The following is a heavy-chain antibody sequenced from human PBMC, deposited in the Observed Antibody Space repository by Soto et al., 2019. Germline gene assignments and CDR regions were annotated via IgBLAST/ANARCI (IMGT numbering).Heavy chain of an antibody. V-gene: IGHV3-15*01. Sequence: EVQLVESGGGLVTPGGSLRLSCAASGFTFSNAWMSWVRQAPGKGLEWVGRIKSKTDGGTTDYAAPVKGRFTIPRDDSKNTLYLQMNSLETVDTAVYYCTTGGMRVALYDAFDVWGQGTMVTVSS. J-gene: IGHJ3*01. CDR2: IKSKTDGGTT. CDR3: TTGGMRVALYDAFDV. D-gene: IGHD3-22*01. CDR1: GFTFSNAW.